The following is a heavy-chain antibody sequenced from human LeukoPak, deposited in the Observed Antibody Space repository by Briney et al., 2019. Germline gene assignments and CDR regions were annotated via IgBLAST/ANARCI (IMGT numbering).Heavy chain of an antibody. Sequence: GASLRLSCAASGYTFSSYAMSWVRQAPGKGLEWVSAISGSGGSTYYADSVKGRFTNSRDNSKNTLYLQMNSLRAEDTAVYYCAKELWFGNYFDYWGQGTLVTVSS. J-gene: IGHJ4*02. CDR1: GYTFSSYA. CDR3: AKELWFGNYFDY. D-gene: IGHD5-18*01. CDR2: ISGSGGST. V-gene: IGHV3-23*01.